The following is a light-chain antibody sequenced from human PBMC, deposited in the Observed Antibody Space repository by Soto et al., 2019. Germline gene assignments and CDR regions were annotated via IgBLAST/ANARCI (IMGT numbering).Light chain of an antibody. CDR1: TGAVTSGHF. J-gene: IGLJ1*01. CDR2: DTS. V-gene: IGLV7-46*01. Sequence: QAVVTQEPSLTVSPGGTVTLTCGSSTGAVTSGHFPYWFQQKPGQAPRTLIYDTSNKHSWTPARFSGSLLGGKAALTLSGAQPEDEADYHCMVSYSGAHVFGTGTKVTVL. CDR3: MVSYSGAHV.